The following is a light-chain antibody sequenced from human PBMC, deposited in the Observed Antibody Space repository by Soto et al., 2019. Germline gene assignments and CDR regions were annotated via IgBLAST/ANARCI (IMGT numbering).Light chain of an antibody. CDR3: QQYVGSPLT. J-gene: IGKJ4*01. Sequence: EIVLTQSPGTLSLSPGEXATLSCRASQSVTSNYLAWYQQKPGQAPRLLIYGASSRATGIPDRFSGSGSGTDFTLTISRLELEDFAVYYCQQYVGSPLTVGGGTKVEIK. V-gene: IGKV3-20*01. CDR2: GAS. CDR1: QSVTSNY.